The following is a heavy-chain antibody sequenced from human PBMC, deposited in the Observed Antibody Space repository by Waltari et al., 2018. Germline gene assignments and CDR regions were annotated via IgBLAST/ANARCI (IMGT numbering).Heavy chain of an antibody. CDR1: GGPVSRSTW. Sequence: QVQLQESGPGLVRRSGTVSLPCPVSGGPVSRSTWWTWVRQSPGKGLGWIADFYGTTNYNPSLESRVTISVDKSKNHFSLKLTSVTAADTAIYYCARLGYCSGGACYTGWAVAGRFYQFDPWGQGTLVTVSS. J-gene: IGHJ5*02. CDR3: ARLGYCSGGACYTGWAVAGRFYQFDP. CDR2: FYGTT. D-gene: IGHD2-15*01. V-gene: IGHV4-4*02.